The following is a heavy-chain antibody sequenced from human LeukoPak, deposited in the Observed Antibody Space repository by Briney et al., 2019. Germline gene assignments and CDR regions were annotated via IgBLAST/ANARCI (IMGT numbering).Heavy chain of an antibody. D-gene: IGHD6-13*01. CDR2: ISGSGGST. CDR1: GFTFSSYA. CDR3: ASRIATAGSVDY. Sequence: GGSLRLSCAASGFTFSSYAMGWVRQAPGKGLEWVSAISGSGGSTYYADSVKGRFTISRDNSKNTLHLQMNTLRAEDTAVYYCASRIATAGSVDYWGQGTLVTVSS. V-gene: IGHV3-23*01. J-gene: IGHJ4*02.